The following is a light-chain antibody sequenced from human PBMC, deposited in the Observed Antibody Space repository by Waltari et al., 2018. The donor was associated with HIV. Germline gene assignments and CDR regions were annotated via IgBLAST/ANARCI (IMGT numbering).Light chain of an antibody. CDR1: STHIERYP. Sequence: QSVLTQSHSASGTIGHRVPIPCSGSSTHIERYPVNCYQHLPATAPKLLSFRKSQRPAGVPDRFSASKSGTSASRAISVLQSEDEADYYCAAWDDSLNGYVFGTGTRVTVL. J-gene: IGLJ1*01. CDR3: AAWDDSLNGYV. CDR2: RKS. V-gene: IGLV1-44*01.